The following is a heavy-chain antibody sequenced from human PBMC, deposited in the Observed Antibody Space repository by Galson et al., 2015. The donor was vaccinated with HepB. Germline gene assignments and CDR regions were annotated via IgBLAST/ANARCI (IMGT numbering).Heavy chain of an antibody. Sequence: SVKVSCKVSGYTLTELSMHWVRQAPGKGLEWMGGFDPEDGETIYAQKFQGRVTMTEDTSTDTAYMELSSLRSEDTAVYYCATDGDCSGGSCYHPGGYWGQGTLVTVSS. V-gene: IGHV1-24*01. J-gene: IGHJ4*02. CDR1: GYTLTELS. D-gene: IGHD2-15*01. CDR3: ATDGDCSGGSCYHPGGY. CDR2: FDPEDGET.